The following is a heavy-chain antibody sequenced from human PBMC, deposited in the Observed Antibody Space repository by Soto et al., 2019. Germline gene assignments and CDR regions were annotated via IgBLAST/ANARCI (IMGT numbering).Heavy chain of an antibody. V-gene: IGHV1-18*01. CDR1: GYTFRNFG. J-gene: IGHJ4*02. CDR3: ARENRYFDY. Sequence: QIQLLQSGAEVKKPGASVKVTCKASGYTFRNFGIRWVRQAPGQGLEWMGWISAYNANANYAQKFQGRLTMTADTSTSTADMELMSLRSDDTAVYYCARENRYFDYWGQGTLVTVSS. CDR2: ISAYNANA.